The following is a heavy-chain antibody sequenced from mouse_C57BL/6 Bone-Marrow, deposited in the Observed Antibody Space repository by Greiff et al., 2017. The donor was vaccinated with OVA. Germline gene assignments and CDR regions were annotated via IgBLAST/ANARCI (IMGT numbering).Heavy chain of an antibody. Sequence: VHVKQSGTVLARPGASVKMSCKTSGYTFTSYWMHWVKQRPGQGLEWIGAIYPGNSDTSYNQKFKGKAKLTAVTSASTAYMELSSLTNEDSAVYYCTMIPYYYGSSYWYFDVWGTVTTVTVSS. V-gene: IGHV1-5*01. J-gene: IGHJ1*03. CDR1: GYTFTSYW. CDR2: IYPGNSDT. CDR3: TMIPYYYGSSYWYFDV. D-gene: IGHD1-1*01.